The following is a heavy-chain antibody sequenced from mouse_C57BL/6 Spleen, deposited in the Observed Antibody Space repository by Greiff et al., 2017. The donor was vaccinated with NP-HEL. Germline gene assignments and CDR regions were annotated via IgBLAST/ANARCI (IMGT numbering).Heavy chain of an antibody. CDR3: ARYYGSSYVGYWYFDV. J-gene: IGHJ1*03. D-gene: IGHD1-1*01. CDR1: GYSITSGYD. CDR2: ISYSGST. V-gene: IGHV3-1*01. Sequence: VQLQQSGPGMVKPSQSLSLTCTVTGYSITSGYDWHWIRHFPGNKLEWMGYISYSGSTNYNPSLKSRISITHDTSKNHFFLKLNSVTTEDTATYYCARYYGSSYVGYWYFDVWGTGTTVTVSS.